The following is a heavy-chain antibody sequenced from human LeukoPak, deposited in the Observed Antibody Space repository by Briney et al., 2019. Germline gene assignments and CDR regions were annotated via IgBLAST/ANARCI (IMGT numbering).Heavy chain of an antibody. Sequence: PGGSLRLSCAASRFTFRTYEMNRVRQAPGKGLEWISYISSSGSTIYYADSVKGRFTISRDNAKNSLYLQMNSLSAEDTAVYYCACTSGYDFSSYYYYYMDVWGKGTTVTVSS. V-gene: IGHV3-48*03. D-gene: IGHD5-12*01. CDR2: ISSSGSTI. CDR3: ACTSGYDFSSYYYYYMDV. J-gene: IGHJ6*03. CDR1: RFTFRTYE.